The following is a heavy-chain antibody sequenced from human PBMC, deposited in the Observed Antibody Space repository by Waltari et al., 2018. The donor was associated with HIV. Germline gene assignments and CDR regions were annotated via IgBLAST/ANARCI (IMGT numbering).Heavy chain of an antibody. J-gene: IGHJ6*02. CDR2: LNNNGNT. CDR3: ARMQRSYGSEQSRYFYFGIDG. Sequence: EVQLVESGGNLTQPGGSLILSCAASGFSVDSTYMCWVRQAPGKGREWTSVLNNNGNTNYVDAWKGRFTICRDNSKTTLYLQMTTPRAEDTAVYYCARMQRSYGSEQSRYFYFGIDGWGQGTSVIVSS. V-gene: IGHV3-53*01. CDR1: GFSVDSTY. D-gene: IGHD3-10*01.